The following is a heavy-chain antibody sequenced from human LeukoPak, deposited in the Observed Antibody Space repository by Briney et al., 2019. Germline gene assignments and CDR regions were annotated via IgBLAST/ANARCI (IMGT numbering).Heavy chain of an antibody. Sequence: SETLSLTCAVSGGSISSSNWWSWVRQPPGKGLEWIGEIYHSGSTNYNPSLKSRVTISVDKSKNQFSLKLSSVTAADTAVYYCASLYYYDSSGYHDHWGQGTLVTVSS. CDR3: ASLYYYDSSGYHDH. D-gene: IGHD3-22*01. V-gene: IGHV4-4*02. J-gene: IGHJ5*02. CDR2: IYHSGST. CDR1: GGSISSSNW.